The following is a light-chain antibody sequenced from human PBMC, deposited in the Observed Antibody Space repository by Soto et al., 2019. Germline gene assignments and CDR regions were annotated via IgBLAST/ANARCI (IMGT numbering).Light chain of an antibody. CDR3: RSYDSSLSGSVV. J-gene: IGLJ2*01. CDR2: ANS. CDR1: SSNIGAGYD. V-gene: IGLV1-40*01. Sequence: QSVLTQPPSVSGAPGQRVTISCTGSSSNIGAGYDVHWYQQLPGTAPKLFIYANSNRPSGVPDRFSGSKSGTSASLAITGLQAEDEADYYCRSYDSSLSGSVVFGGGTKLTVL.